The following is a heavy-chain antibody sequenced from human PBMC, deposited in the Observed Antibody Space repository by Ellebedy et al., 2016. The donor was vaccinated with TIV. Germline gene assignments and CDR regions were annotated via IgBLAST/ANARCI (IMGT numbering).Heavy chain of an antibody. CDR3: ARDFGENDY. D-gene: IGHD3-10*01. CDR1: GGSFSGYY. V-gene: IGHV4-34*01. J-gene: IGHJ4*02. Sequence: MPSETLSLTCAVYGGSFSGYYWSWIRQPPGKGLEWIGEINHSGSTNYNPSLKSRVTIPVDTSKNQFSLKLSSVTAADTAVYYCARDFGENDYWGQGTLVTVSS. CDR2: INHSGST.